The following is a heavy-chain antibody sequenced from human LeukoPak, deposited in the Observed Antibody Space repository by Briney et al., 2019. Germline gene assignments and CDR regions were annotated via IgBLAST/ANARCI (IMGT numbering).Heavy chain of an antibody. CDR2: IYHSGST. Sequence: PSQTLSLTCTVSGASISSGDYYWSWIRQPPGKGLEWIGSIYHSGSTYYNPSLKSRVTISVDTSKNQFSLKLSSVTAADTAVYYCARQRGIAAAGSRFDYWGQGTLVTVSS. V-gene: IGHV4-30-2*03. CDR3: ARQRGIAAAGSRFDY. CDR1: GASISSGDYY. D-gene: IGHD6-13*01. J-gene: IGHJ4*02.